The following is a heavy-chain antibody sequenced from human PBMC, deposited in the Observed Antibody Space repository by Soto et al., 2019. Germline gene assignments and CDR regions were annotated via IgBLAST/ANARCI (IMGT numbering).Heavy chain of an antibody. Sequence: SETLSLTCAVSGGSIISGGYSWSLIRQPPGKGLEWIGYIYYSGSTNYNPSLKSRVTISVDTSKNQFSLKLSSVTAADTAVYYCARDSDYVDYWGQGTLVTVSS. V-gene: IGHV4-61*08. CDR1: GGSIISGGYS. J-gene: IGHJ4*02. CDR2: IYYSGST. CDR3: ARDSDYVDY.